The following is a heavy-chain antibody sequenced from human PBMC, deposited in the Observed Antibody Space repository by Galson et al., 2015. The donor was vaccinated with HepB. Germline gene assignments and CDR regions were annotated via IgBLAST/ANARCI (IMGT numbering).Heavy chain of an antibody. CDR2: IYYSGST. Sequence: TLSLTCTVSGGSISSSSYYWGWIRQPPGKGLEWIGSIYYSGSTYYNPSLKSRVTISVDTSKNQFSLKLSSVTAADTAVYYCARRSGSYYFPYFDYWGQGTLVTVSS. CDR1: GGSISSSSYY. V-gene: IGHV4-39*01. CDR3: ARRSGSYYFPYFDY. D-gene: IGHD1-26*01. J-gene: IGHJ4*02.